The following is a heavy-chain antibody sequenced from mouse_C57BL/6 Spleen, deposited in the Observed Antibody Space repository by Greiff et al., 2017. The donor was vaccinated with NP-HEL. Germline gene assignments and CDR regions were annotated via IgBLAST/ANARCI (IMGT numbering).Heavy chain of an antibody. CDR1: GYTFTSYW. CDR3: ARGGFYDGYYYAMDY. D-gene: IGHD2-3*01. V-gene: IGHV1-53*01. J-gene: IGHJ4*01. Sequence: QVQLQQSGTELVKPGASVKLSCKASGYTFTSYWMHWVKQRPGQGLEWIGNINPSNGGTNYNEKFKSKATLTVDKSSSTAYMQLSSLTSEDSAVYYCARGGFYDGYYYAMDYWGQGTSVTVSS. CDR2: INPSNGGT.